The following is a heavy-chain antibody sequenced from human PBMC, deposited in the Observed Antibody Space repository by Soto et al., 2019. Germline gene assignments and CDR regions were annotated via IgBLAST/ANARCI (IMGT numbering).Heavy chain of an antibody. V-gene: IGHV1-2*04. CDR2: INPNSGGT. CDR3: ARDYCSGGSCSNWFDP. D-gene: IGHD2-15*01. CDR1: GYTFTGYY. Sequence: ASVKVSCKASGYTFTGYYMHWVRQAPGQGLEWMGWINPNSGGTNYAQKFQGWVTMTRDTSISTAYMELSRLRSDDTAVYYCARDYCSGGSCSNWFDPWGQGTLVTVS. J-gene: IGHJ5*02.